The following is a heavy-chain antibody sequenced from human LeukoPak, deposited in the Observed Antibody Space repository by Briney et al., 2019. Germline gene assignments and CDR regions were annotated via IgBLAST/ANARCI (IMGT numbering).Heavy chain of an antibody. CDR3: ARRNYDILTGYYANYYYYYYMDV. CDR1: GYTFTSYG. J-gene: IGHJ6*03. CDR2: ISAYNGNT. D-gene: IGHD3-9*01. V-gene: IGHV1-18*01. Sequence: ASVKVSCKASGYTFTSYGISWVRQAPGQGLEWMGWISAYNGNTNYAQKLQGRVTMTTDTSTSTAYMELRSLRSDDTAVYYCARRNYDILTGYYANYYYYYYMDVWGKGTTVTVSS.